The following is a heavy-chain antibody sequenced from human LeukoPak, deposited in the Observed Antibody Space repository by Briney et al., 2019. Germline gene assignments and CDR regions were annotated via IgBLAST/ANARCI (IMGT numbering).Heavy chain of an antibody. Sequence: PEGSLRLSCAASGFTFSNYAMSWVRQAPGKGLEWVSAITGSGGNTYYADSVKGRFTISRDNSKNTLYLQMNSLRAGDTAVYYCAKWGDYDVLTGYYVSDYWGQGTLVTVSS. D-gene: IGHD3-9*01. CDR1: GFTFSNYA. J-gene: IGHJ4*02. CDR2: ITGSGGNT. V-gene: IGHV3-23*01. CDR3: AKWGDYDVLTGYYVSDY.